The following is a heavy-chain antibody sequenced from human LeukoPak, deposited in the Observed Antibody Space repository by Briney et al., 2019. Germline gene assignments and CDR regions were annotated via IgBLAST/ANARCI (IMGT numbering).Heavy chain of an antibody. CDR2: ISSSGSTI. CDR3: ARDRHDFWSGVFDY. CDR1: GFTFSDYY. V-gene: IGHV3-11*04. Sequence: KPGGPLRLSCAASGFTFSDYYMSWIRQAPGKGLEWVSYISSSGSTIYYADSVKGRFTISRDNAKNSLYLQMNSLRAEDTAVYYCARDRHDFWSGVFDYWGQGTLVTVSS. J-gene: IGHJ4*02. D-gene: IGHD3-3*01.